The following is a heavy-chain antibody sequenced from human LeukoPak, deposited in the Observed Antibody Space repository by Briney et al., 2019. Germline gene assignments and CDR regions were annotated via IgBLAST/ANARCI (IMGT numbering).Heavy chain of an antibody. CDR3: AKDPGGIVVVPAAIDY. CDR1: GFTFSSYG. D-gene: IGHD2-2*02. J-gene: IGHJ4*02. CDR2: ISYDGSNK. V-gene: IGHV3-30*18. Sequence: GGSLRLSCAASGFTFSSYGMHWVRQAPGKGLEWVAVISYDGSNKYYADSVKGRFTISRDKSKNTLYLQMNSLRAEDTAVYYCAKDPGGIVVVPAAIDYWGQGTLVTVSS.